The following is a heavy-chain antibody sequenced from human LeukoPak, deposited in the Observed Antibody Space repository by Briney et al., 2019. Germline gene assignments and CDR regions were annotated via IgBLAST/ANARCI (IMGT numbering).Heavy chain of an antibody. Sequence: ESGPTLVKPTQTLTLTCTFSGFSLSTSGVGVGWIRQPPGKALEWLALSYWDDDKRYSPSLKSRLTITKDTSKNQVVLTMTNMDPVDTATYYCAHLGTTVTTDDAFDIWGQGTMVTVSS. J-gene: IGHJ3*02. CDR1: GFSLSTSGVG. CDR3: AHLGTTVTTDDAFDI. V-gene: IGHV2-5*02. D-gene: IGHD4-17*01. CDR2: SYWDDDK.